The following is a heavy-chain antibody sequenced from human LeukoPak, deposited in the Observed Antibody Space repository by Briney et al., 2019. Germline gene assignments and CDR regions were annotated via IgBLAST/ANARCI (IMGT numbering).Heavy chain of an antibody. CDR2: ISGGGGRT. J-gene: IGHJ4*02. V-gene: IGHV3-23*01. CDR1: GFTFRYYA. D-gene: IGHD3-22*01. CDR3: AKDPTDFDSSGQTYFDY. Sequence: GGSLRLSCAASGFTFRYYAMSWVRQAPGKGLEWVSAISGGGGRTSYTDSVKGRFTISRDNSKNTLYLQMNSLRAEDTAVYYCAKDPTDFDSSGQTYFDYWGQGSPVTVSS.